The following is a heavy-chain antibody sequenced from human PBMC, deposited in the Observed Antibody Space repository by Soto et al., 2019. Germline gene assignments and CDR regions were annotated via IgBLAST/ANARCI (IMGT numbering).Heavy chain of an antibody. J-gene: IGHJ4*02. Sequence: GASVKVSCKASGGTFSSYAISWVRQAPEQGLEWMGGIIPIFGTANYAQKFQGRVTITADKSTSTAYMELSSLRSEDTAVYYCARDRGPFSGCSSTSCYALRRANPLPEYYFDYWGQGTLVTVS. V-gene: IGHV1-69*06. CDR2: IIPIFGTA. D-gene: IGHD2-2*01. CDR1: GGTFSSYA. CDR3: ARDRGPFSGCSSTSCYALRRANPLPEYYFDY.